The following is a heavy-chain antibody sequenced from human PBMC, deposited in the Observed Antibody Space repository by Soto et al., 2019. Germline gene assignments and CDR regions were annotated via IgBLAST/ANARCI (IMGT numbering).Heavy chain of an antibody. CDR2: ISGSGGST. V-gene: IGHV3-23*01. Sequence: GGSLRLSCAASGFTFSSYAMSWVRQAPGKGLEWVSAISGSGGSTYYADSMKGRFTISRDNSKNTLYLQMNSLRAEDTAVYYCAKGSSGWYERFDYWGQGTLVTVSS. D-gene: IGHD6-19*01. CDR1: GFTFSSYA. CDR3: AKGSSGWYERFDY. J-gene: IGHJ4*02.